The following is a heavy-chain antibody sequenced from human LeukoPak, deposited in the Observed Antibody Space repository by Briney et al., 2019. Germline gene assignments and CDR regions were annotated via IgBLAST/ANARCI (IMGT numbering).Heavy chain of an antibody. Sequence: GGSLRLSCAASGFTFSSYSMNWVRQAPGKGLEWVSYISTGSSTTYYADSVKGRFTISRDNVENSLYLQMNSLRDEDTTVYYCARVAAGYSVNYFDYWGQGTLVTVSS. V-gene: IGHV3-48*02. CDR2: ISTGSSTT. CDR1: GFTFSSYS. CDR3: ARVAAGYSVNYFDY. J-gene: IGHJ4*02. D-gene: IGHD4-23*01.